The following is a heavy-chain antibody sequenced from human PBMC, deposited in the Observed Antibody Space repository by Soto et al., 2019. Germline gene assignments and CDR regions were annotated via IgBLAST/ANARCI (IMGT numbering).Heavy chain of an antibody. CDR3: AHWILYVWGSYRTPYFDY. J-gene: IGHJ4*02. D-gene: IGHD3-16*02. V-gene: IGHV2-5*01. Sequence: WIRQPPGKGLEWIALIYWNDDKRYSPSLKSRLTVTKDTSKNQVVLTMTNMDPVDTATYYCAHWILYVWGSYRTPYFDYWGQGTLVTVSS. CDR2: IYWNDDK.